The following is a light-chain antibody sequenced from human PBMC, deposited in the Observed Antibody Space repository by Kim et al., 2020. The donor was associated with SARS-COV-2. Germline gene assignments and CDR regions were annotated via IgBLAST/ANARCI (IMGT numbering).Light chain of an antibody. V-gene: IGKV3-20*01. CDR1: ESVDSSK. CDR3: QQFGGLPPIT. J-gene: IGKJ5*01. CDR2: GAS. Sequence: EIVLTQSPGTLSSSPGETATFSCRASESVDSSKLAWYQQKPGQAPRLLIFGASSRATGIPDRFSGSGSGTDFTLTISRLEPEDFAVYYCQQFGGLPPITFGQGTRLEIK.